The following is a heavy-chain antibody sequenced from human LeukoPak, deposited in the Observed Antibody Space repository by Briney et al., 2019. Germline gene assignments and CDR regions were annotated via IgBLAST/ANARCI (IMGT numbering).Heavy chain of an antibody. D-gene: IGHD3-22*01. CDR1: TFTVHN. V-gene: IGHV1-2*02. Sequence: GASVTVSCKHTFTVHNIHWVRQAPGQGLECVGWINPSNGGTRSAQKFQGRVTMTRDTSISTVYMELSTLTSDDAAFYYCVVAVQAAAIPAFDCWGQGTQVTVSP. J-gene: IGHJ4*02. CDR2: INPSNGGT. CDR3: VVAVQAAAIPAFDC.